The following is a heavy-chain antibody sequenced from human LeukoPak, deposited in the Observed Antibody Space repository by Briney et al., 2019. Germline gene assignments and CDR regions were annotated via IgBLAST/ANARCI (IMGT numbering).Heavy chain of an antibody. CDR3: ARIGPLPATYYYYYYMDV. J-gene: IGHJ6*03. Sequence: LGESLKISCKGSGYSFTSYWIGWVRQMPGKGLEWMGIIYPGDSDTRYGPSFQGQVTISADKSISTAYLQWSSLKASDTAMYYCARIGPLPATYYYYYYMDVWGKGTTVTVSS. CDR2: IYPGDSDT. CDR1: GYSFTSYW. V-gene: IGHV5-51*01.